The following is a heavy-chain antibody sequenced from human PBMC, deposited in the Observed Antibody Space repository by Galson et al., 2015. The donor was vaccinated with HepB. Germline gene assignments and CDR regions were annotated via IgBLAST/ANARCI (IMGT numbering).Heavy chain of an antibody. CDR2: TYYRSKWYN. Sequence: CAISGDSVSSNSAARNWIRQSPSRGLEWLGRTYYRSKWYNDYAVSVKSRITINPDTSKNQFSLQLNSVTPEDTAVYYCARDPESSGWYGGPNGAFDIWGQGTMVTVSS. V-gene: IGHV6-1*01. D-gene: IGHD6-19*01. J-gene: IGHJ3*02. CDR1: GDSVSSNSAA. CDR3: ARDPESSGWYGGPNGAFDI.